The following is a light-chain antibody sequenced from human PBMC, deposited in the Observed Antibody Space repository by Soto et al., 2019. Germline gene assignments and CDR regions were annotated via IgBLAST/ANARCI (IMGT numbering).Light chain of an antibody. V-gene: IGLV2-14*01. J-gene: IGLJ1*01. CDR3: SSYTSSSALFYV. Sequence: QSALTQPASVSGSPGQSITISCTGTSSDVGGYNYVSWYQQHPGKAPKLMIYDVSNRPSGVSNRFSGSKSGNTASLTISGLQAEDAADYYCSSYTSSSALFYVFGTGTKLTVL. CDR1: SSDVGGYNY. CDR2: DVS.